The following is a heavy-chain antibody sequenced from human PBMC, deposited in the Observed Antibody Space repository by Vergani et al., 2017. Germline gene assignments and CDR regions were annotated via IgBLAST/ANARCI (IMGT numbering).Heavy chain of an antibody. V-gene: IGHV3-23*01. CDR2: SSGRGGST. Sequence: QMSESGGGLVQPGGSLRLSCATSGFILSNYTLNWVRQAPGKGWEGVSGSSGRGGSTFYADSVKGRFTMSRDNSKNTLYLQMDSLRPEDTAIYYCARDLGIAARPSLDHWGQGTLVSVSS. J-gene: IGHJ4*02. D-gene: IGHD6-6*01. CDR1: GFILSNYT. CDR3: ARDLGIAARPSLDH.